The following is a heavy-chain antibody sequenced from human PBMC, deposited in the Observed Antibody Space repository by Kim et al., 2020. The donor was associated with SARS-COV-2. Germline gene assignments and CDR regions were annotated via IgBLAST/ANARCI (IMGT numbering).Heavy chain of an antibody. CDR2: ISGSGGST. J-gene: IGHJ6*02. D-gene: IGHD3-3*01. CDR1: GFTFSSYA. V-gene: IGHV3-23*01. CDR3: AKEGGPPRNITIFGVVPLPIYYYGMDV. Sequence: GGSLRLSCAASGFTFSSYAMSWVRQAPGKGLEWVSAISGSGGSTYYADSVKGRFTISRDNSKNTLYLQMNSLRAEDTAVYYCAKEGGPPRNITIFGVVPLPIYYYGMDVWGQGTTVTVSS.